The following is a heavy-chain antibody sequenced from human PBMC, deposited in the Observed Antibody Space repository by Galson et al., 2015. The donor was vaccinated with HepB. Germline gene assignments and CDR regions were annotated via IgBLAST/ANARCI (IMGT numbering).Heavy chain of an antibody. V-gene: IGHV3-30*04. CDR1: GFTFSSYA. Sequence: SLRLSCAASGFTFSSYAMHWVRQAPGKGLEWVAVISYDGSNKYYADSVKGRFTISRDNSKNTLYLQMNSLRAEDTAVYYCARVFGAGRYFDWLLLGPPDYWGQGTLVTVSS. CDR3: ARVFGAGRYFDWLLLGPPDY. D-gene: IGHD3-9*01. J-gene: IGHJ4*02. CDR2: ISYDGSNK.